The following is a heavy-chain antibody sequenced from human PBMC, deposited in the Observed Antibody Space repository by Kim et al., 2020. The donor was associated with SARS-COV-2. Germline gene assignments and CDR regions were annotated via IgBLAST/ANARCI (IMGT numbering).Heavy chain of an antibody. CDR2: IRSQAYGGAA. CDR1: GFNFGGYT. Sequence: GGSLRLSCAGSGFNFGGYTMSWVRQAPGKGLEWVGFIRSQAYGGAAEYAAAVKGRFTISRDDSKSIVYLQMNSLRTEDTGIYYCARDDYPYYYYMDVWG. J-gene: IGHJ6*03. CDR3: ARDDYPYYYYMDV. D-gene: IGHD4-17*01. V-gene: IGHV3-49*04.